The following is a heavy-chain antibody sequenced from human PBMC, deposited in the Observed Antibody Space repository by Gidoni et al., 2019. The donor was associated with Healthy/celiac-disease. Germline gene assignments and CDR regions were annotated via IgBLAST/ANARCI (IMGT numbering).Heavy chain of an antibody. J-gene: IGHJ6*02. D-gene: IGHD6-13*01. CDR2: IWYDGSNK. CDR3: ARGYTAAAVRYYGMDV. V-gene: IGHV3-33*01. CDR1: GFTFSSYG. Sequence: QVQLVESGGGVVQPGRALRLSCAASGFTFSSYGMHWYRQAPGKGLEWVAVIWYDGSNKYYADSVKGRFTISRDNSKNTLYLQMNSLRAEDTAVYYCARGYTAAAVRYYGMDVWGQGTTVTVSS.